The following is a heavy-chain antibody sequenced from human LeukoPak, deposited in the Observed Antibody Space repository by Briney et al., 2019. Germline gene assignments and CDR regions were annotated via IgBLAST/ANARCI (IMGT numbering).Heavy chain of an antibody. J-gene: IGHJ4*02. D-gene: IGHD2-8*01. Sequence: GGSLRPSCAASGFSFSTYWMTWVRQAPGKGLEWVACMKQDGSEIYYVDSVKGRFTISRDNAQSSLYLQMNSLRAEDTAVYYCARGVYYFDYWGQGTLVTVSS. V-gene: IGHV3-7*04. CDR2: MKQDGSEI. CDR1: GFSFSTYW. CDR3: ARGVYYFDY.